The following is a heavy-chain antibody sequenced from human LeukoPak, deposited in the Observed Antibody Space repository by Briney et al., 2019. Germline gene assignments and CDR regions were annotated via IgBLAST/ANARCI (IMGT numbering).Heavy chain of an antibody. D-gene: IGHD6-13*01. V-gene: IGHV3-30*02. Sequence: PGGSLRLSCAASGFTFSSYGMHWVRQAPGKGLKWVAFIRYDGSNKYYADSVKGRFTISRGNSKNTLYLQMNSLRAEDTAVYYCANWGAAGSTLGYYGMDVWGQGTTVTVSS. CDR2: IRYDGSNK. J-gene: IGHJ6*02. CDR3: ANWGAAGSTLGYYGMDV. CDR1: GFTFSSYG.